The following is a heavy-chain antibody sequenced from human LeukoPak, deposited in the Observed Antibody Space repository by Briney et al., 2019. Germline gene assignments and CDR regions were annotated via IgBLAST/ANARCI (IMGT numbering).Heavy chain of an antibody. V-gene: IGHV3-23*01. CDR1: GFTSGVYA. Sequence: PGGSLRLSCVASGFTSGVYAMSWVRQAPGKGLEWVSAFSGGGDSFYADSVRGRFSVSADKSKNILYLQMNSLRVEDTAVYYCARDLQLWTTRDTRGGAQVGYWGQGTLVTVSS. D-gene: IGHD5-18*01. CDR3: ARDLQLWTTRDTRGGAQVGY. CDR2: FSGGGDS. J-gene: IGHJ4*02.